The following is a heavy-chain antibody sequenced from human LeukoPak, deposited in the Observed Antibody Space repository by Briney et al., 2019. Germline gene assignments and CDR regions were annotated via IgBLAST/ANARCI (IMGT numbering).Heavy chain of an antibody. J-gene: IGHJ6*02. V-gene: IGHV3-48*03. CDR3: ARWYKDIVVVPAAIRGRAYYYGMDV. CDR2: ISSSGSTI. Sequence: GGPLRLSCAASGFTFSSYEMNWVRQAPGKGLEWVSYISSSGSTIYYADSVKGRFTISRDNAKNSLYLQMNSLRAEDTAVYYCARWYKDIVVVPAAIRGRAYYYGMDVWGQGTTVTVSS. D-gene: IGHD2-2*02. CDR1: GFTFSSYE.